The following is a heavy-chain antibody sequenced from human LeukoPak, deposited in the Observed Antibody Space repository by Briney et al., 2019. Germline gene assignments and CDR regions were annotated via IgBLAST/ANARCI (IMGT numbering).Heavy chain of an antibody. J-gene: IGHJ4*02. CDR3: VSMVRGIGY. CDR2: VWYDGNRK. V-gene: IGHV3-30*02. D-gene: IGHD3-10*01. Sequence: GGSLRLSCAASGFTLDDHGMSWVRQAPGKGLEWVTLVWYDGNRKYYADSVKGRFTISRDNSKNSVYLQLNSLRPEDTAMYYCVSMVRGIGYWGQGALVTVSS. CDR1: GFTLDDHG.